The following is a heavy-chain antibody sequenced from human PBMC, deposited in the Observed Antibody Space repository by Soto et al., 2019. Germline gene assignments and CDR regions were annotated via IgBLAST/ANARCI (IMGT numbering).Heavy chain of an antibody. CDR3: ARDLWGYCGTDCYPLNV. V-gene: IGHV4-59*01. CDR2: MYNTGST. J-gene: IGHJ6*02. D-gene: IGHD2-21*02. Sequence: SATLSLTCTVSSRSISGYHGSWGRHPPGKGLEWIGYMYNTGSTVYNPSFKSRVTISVDTSKNQFSLKLNSVTAADTAVYYCARDLWGYCGTDCYPLNVWGQGTTVT. CDR1: SRSISGYH.